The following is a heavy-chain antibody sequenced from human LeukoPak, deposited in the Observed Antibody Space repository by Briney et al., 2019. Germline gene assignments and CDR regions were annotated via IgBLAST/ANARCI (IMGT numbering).Heavy chain of an antibody. CDR2: ISGDSSTR. CDR3: AIEFCDTINCPKRWFDA. CDR1: GFTFSYHI. J-gene: IGHJ5*02. V-gene: IGHV3-48*04. D-gene: IGHD1-1*01. Sequence: GGSLRLSCAASGFTFSYHIINWVRQAPGKGLEWISYISGDSSTRYYADSVKGRFTISRYNAKNSLDLQMNSLRAEDTAIYYCAIEFCDTINCPKRWFDAWAQGTLVTVSS.